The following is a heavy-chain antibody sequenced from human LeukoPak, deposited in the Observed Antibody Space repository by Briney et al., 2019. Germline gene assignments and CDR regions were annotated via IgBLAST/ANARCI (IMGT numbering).Heavy chain of an antibody. D-gene: IGHD5-18*01. Sequence: GGSLRLSCVVSGFTFSSYGMSWVRQAPGKGLEWVSGSSGSGGSTYYADSVKGRFTISRDNSKNTLYLQMNSLRAEDTAVYYCAKDHRIHPTLGYSYGLDYWGQGTLVTVSS. J-gene: IGHJ4*02. V-gene: IGHV3-23*01. CDR1: GFTFSSYG. CDR2: SSGSGGST. CDR3: AKDHRIHPTLGYSYGLDY.